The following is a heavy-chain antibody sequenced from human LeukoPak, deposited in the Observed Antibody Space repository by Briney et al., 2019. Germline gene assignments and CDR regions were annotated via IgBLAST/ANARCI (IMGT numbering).Heavy chain of an antibody. CDR1: GYTFTCYD. Sequence: ASVTVSCKSSGYTFTCYDINWLRQATGQGLEWMGWMNPNRGSTGYEQKFQGRVTMSRNISISTAYMELSSLRSEDTAVYYCARGLGYCSSTSCYFLRFGHHHDAFDIWGQGTMVTVSS. CDR2: MNPNRGST. CDR3: ARGLGYCSSTSCYFLRFGHHHDAFDI. V-gene: IGHV1-8*01. D-gene: IGHD2-2*01. J-gene: IGHJ3*02.